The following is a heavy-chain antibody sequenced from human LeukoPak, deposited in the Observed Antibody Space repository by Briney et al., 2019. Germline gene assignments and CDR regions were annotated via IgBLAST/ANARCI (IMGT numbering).Heavy chain of an antibody. CDR1: GGTFSSYA. CDR3: ARVLIAAAGYYFDY. CDR2: IIPIFGTA. Sequence: SVKVSCKASGGTFSSYAIGWVRQAPGQGLEWIGGIIPIFGTANYAQKFQGRVTITADESTSTAYMELSSLRSEDTAVYYCARVLIAAAGYYFDYWGQGTLVTVSS. J-gene: IGHJ4*02. D-gene: IGHD6-13*01. V-gene: IGHV1-69*13.